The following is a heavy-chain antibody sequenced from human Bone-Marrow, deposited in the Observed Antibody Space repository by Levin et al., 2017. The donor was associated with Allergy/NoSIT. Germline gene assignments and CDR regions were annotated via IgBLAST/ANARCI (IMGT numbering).Heavy chain of an antibody. V-gene: IGHV3-74*01. CDR2: IKSDESST. D-gene: IGHD6-19*01. CDR3: AGNQGQWLNFFGY. Sequence: ETLSLTCAASGFTFSNYWMHWVRQAPGKGLVWVSGIKSDESSTTYADPVKGRFTISRDNAKNTLYLQMDRLRAEDTAVYYCAGNQGQWLNFFGYWGQGILVTVSS. J-gene: IGHJ4*02. CDR1: GFTFSNYW.